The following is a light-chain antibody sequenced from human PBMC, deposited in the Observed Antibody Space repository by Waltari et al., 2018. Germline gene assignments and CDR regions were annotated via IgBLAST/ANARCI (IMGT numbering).Light chain of an antibody. V-gene: IGKV3-15*01. J-gene: IGKJ1*01. Sequence: EIVMTQSPATLSVSPGERATLSCRASQSVGINLAWYQHKPGQVPRLFIYGASTRATGFPARFSGSGSGKEFTLTISSLQSEDFAVYYCHQYNNWPRTFGQGTKVEIK. CDR3: HQYNNWPRT. CDR2: GAS. CDR1: QSVGIN.